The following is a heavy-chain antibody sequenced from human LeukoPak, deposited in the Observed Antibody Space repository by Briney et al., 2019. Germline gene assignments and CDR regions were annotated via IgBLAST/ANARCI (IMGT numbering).Heavy chain of an antibody. CDR3: ARDRLAVAGNYYYGLDV. CDR2: IYYSGTT. D-gene: IGHD6-19*01. J-gene: IGHJ6*02. CDR1: GGSISSYY. V-gene: IGHV4-59*01. Sequence: SETLSLTCTVSGGSISSYYWSWIRQPPGKGLEWIGYIYYSGTTKYNPSLKSRVTISVDTSKNQFSLKLSSVTAADTAVYYCARDRLAVAGNYYYGLDVWGQGTTVTVSS.